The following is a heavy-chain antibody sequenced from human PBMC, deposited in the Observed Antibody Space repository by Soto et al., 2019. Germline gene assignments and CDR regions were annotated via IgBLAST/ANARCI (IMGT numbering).Heavy chain of an antibody. J-gene: IGHJ4*02. V-gene: IGHV3-23*01. Sequence: GQALVVACASSGFTFSICAKSRVRQAPGKGLEWVSSSSGSGSDTFYADSVKGRFTISRDNSKNTLYLQMNSLRAEDTAVYYCATPGIRGVTLHRFDYWGRGTRVTVSS. CDR1: GFTFSICA. CDR2: SSGSGSDT. CDR3: ATPGIRGVTLHRFDY. D-gene: IGHD3-10*01.